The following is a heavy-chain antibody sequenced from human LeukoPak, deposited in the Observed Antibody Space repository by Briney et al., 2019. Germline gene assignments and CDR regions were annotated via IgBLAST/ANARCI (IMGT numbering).Heavy chain of an antibody. Sequence: HSGGSLRLSCVASGLTISRYCMHWVRQAPGKGPEWVSRMSGDGYYILYADSVKGRFSISRDNAKNTVYLQMSSLRAEDTAVYYCAAMILGERDFSGQGTLVAVPS. D-gene: IGHD3-10*01. CDR3: AAMILGERDF. CDR1: GLTISRYC. V-gene: IGHV3-74*01. CDR2: MSGDGYYI. J-gene: IGHJ4*02.